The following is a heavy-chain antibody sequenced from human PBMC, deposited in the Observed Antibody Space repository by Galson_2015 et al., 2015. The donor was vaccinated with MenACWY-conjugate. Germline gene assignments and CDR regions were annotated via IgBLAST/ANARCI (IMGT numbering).Heavy chain of an antibody. V-gene: IGHV5-51*01. D-gene: IGHD1-26*01. CDR1: GYYFPSYW. J-gene: IGHJ6*02. CDR3: ARHPPGGRGMDV. CDR2: ISPGDSNT. Sequence: QSGAEVKQPGESLKISFTGSGYYFPSYWLAWVRQIPGKGLEWMGLISPGDSNTRYSPSFQGQVTISADKSISTAYLQWSSLKASDTAMYYCARHPPGGRGMDVWGQGTTVTVSS.